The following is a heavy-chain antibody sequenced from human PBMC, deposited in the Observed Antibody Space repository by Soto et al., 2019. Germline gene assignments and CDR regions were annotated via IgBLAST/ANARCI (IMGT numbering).Heavy chain of an antibody. V-gene: IGHV3-33*01. CDR3: ARSPPLYDSSGYYPYYYYYGMDV. J-gene: IGHJ6*04. D-gene: IGHD3-22*01. Sequence: QVQLVESGGGVVQPGRSLRLSCAASGFTFSSYGMHWVRQAPGKGLEWVAVIWYDGSNKYYADSVKGRFTISRDNSKNPMYLQMRGLRAEDTAVYYCARSPPLYDSSGYYPYYYYYGMDVWGKGTTVTVSS. CDR1: GFTFSSYG. CDR2: IWYDGSNK.